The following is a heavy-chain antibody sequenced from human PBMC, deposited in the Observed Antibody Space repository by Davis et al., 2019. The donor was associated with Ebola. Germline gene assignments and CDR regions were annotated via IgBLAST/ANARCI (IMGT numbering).Heavy chain of an antibody. CDR2: IYYSGST. V-gene: IGHV4-39*07. Sequence: MPSETLSLTCTVSGGSISSSSYYWGWIRQPPGKGLEWIGSIYYSGSTNYNPSLKSRVTISVDTSKNQFSLKLSSVTAADTAVYYCARGGFRDSFDYWGQGTLVTVSS. CDR3: ARGGFRDSFDY. D-gene: IGHD3-10*01. CDR1: GGSISSSSYY. J-gene: IGHJ4*02.